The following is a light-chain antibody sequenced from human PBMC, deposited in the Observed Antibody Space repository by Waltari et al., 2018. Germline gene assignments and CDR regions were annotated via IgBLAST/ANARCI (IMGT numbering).Light chain of an antibody. V-gene: IGLV1-44*01. J-gene: IGLJ2*01. CDR3: AAWDDSLNGHVV. CDR1: NSNIGSNV. CDR2: SNN. Sequence: QSVLTQPPPASGTPGQRVTIPCSGSNSNIGSNVVNWYQQLPASAPKILIQSNNQRPSGVPDRFSGSKSGTSASLAISGLQSADEADYYCAAWDDSLNGHVVFGGGTKLTVL.